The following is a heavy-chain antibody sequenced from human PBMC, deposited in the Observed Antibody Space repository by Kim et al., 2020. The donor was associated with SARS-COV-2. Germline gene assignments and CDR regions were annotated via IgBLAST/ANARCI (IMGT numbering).Heavy chain of an antibody. CDR1: GFTFSSYA. Sequence: GGSLRLSCAASGFTFSSYAMSWVRQAPGKGLEWVSAISGSGGSTYYADSVKGPFTISRDNSKNTLYLQMNSLRAEDTAVYYCAKVRARLLGYYYYGMDVWGQGTTVTVSS. D-gene: IGHD2-8*02. V-gene: IGHV3-23*01. J-gene: IGHJ6*02. CDR3: AKVRARLLGYYYYGMDV. CDR2: ISGSGGST.